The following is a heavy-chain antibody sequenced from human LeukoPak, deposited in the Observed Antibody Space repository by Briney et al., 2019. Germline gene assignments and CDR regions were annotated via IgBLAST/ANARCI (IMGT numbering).Heavy chain of an antibody. CDR2: INHSGST. V-gene: IGHV4-34*01. D-gene: IGHD2-15*01. J-gene: IGHJ4*02. CDR1: GGSISSYY. Sequence: SQTLSLTCTVSGGSISSYYWSWIRQPPGKGLEWIGEINHSGSTNYNPSLKSRVTISVDTSKNQFSLKLTSVTAADTAVYYCAACSGGSCYGGYLDYWGQGTLVTVSS. CDR3: AACSGGSCYGGYLDY.